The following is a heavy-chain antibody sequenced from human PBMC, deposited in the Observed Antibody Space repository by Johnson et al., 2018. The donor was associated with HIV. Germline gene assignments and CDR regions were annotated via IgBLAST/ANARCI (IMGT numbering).Heavy chain of an antibody. D-gene: IGHD1-1*01. J-gene: IGHJ3*02. CDR1: GFTFSSYG. CDR3: AKDRTGFDAFDI. V-gene: IGHV3-30*02. CDR2: TRYDGSNK. Sequence: QVQLVESEGGVVQPGGSLRLSCAASGFTFSSYGMHWVRQAPGKGLEWVAFTRYDGSNKYYADSVKGRFTISRDNSKNTLYLQMNSLRAEDTAVYYCAKDRTGFDAFDIWGQGTMVTVSS.